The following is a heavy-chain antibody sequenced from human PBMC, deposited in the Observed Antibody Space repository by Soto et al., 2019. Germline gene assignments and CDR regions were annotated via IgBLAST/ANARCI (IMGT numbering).Heavy chain of an antibody. Sequence: GGPLRLSCSASGFTFSSYAMSWVRKAPGKGLEWVSAISGSGGSTYYADSVKGRFTISRDNSKNTLYLQMNSLRAEDTAVYYCAKGRFLEWLLYDYWGQGTLVTVSS. CDR2: ISGSGGST. V-gene: IGHV3-23*01. CDR1: GFTFSSYA. CDR3: AKGRFLEWLLYDY. D-gene: IGHD3-3*01. J-gene: IGHJ4*02.